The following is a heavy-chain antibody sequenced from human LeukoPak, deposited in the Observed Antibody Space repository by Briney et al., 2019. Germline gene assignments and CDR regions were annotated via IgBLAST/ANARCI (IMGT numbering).Heavy chain of an antibody. V-gene: IGHV3-53*01. D-gene: IGHD3-22*01. J-gene: IGHJ4*02. CDR1: GFTVSSNY. CDR2: IYTGGTT. Sequence: GGSLRLSCAVSGFTVSSNYMSWVRQAPGKGLEWVSVIYTGGTTYYADSVKGRFTISRDNSKNTLYPQMNSLRAEDTAVYYCARDGDDTSGYLSPFDYWGQGTLVTVSS. CDR3: ARDGDDTSGYLSPFDY.